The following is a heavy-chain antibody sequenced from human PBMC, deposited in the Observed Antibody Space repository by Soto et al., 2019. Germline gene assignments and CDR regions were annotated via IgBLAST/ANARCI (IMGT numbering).Heavy chain of an antibody. CDR3: TKYTYTSRYAYYGMDV. J-gene: IGHJ6*02. V-gene: IGHV3-49*03. D-gene: IGHD6-13*01. Sequence: GGSLRLSCTTSGFTFGEYAMSWSRQAPGKGLEWVGVIRSKAYGGTTDYAASVKGRFTISRDDSKSIAYLQMNSLKSEDTGVYYCTKYTYTSRYAYYGMDVWGHGTTVTVSS. CDR2: IRSKAYGGTT. CDR1: GFTFGEYA.